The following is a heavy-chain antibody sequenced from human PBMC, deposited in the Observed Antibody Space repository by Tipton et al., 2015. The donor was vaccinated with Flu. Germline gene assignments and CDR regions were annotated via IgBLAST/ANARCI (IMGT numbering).Heavy chain of an antibody. J-gene: IGHJ3*02. CDR3: ARSPVVGALGDAFDI. CDR2: IWYDGSNK. CDR1: GFTFSSYS. V-gene: IGHV3-33*08. D-gene: IGHD1-26*01. Sequence: SLRLSCAASGFTFSSYSMNWVRQAPGKGLEWVAVIWYDGSNKYYADSVKGRFTISRDNSKNTLYLQMNSLRAEDTAVYYCARSPVVGALGDAFDIWGQGTMVTVSS.